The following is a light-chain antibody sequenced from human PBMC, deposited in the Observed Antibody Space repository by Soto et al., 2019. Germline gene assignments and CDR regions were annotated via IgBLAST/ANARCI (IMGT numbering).Light chain of an antibody. CDR3: MQALQTPRT. Sequence: DIVMTQSPLSLTVTPGESASISCWSSQSLLHTNGYNYFDWYLQKTGQSPQLLIYLGSNRASVVPDRFSGRGSGTDVTLTISRVEADDVGVYYCMQALQTPRTFGQGTKLDLK. V-gene: IGKV2-28*01. CDR1: QSLLHTNGYNY. CDR2: LGS. J-gene: IGKJ2*01.